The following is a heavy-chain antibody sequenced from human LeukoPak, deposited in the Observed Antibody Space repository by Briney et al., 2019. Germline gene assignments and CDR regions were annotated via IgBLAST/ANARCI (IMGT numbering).Heavy chain of an antibody. CDR2: INHSGST. Sequence: SETLSLTCTVYGGSFSGYYWSWIRQPPGKGLEWIGEINHSGSTNYNPSLKSRVTISVDTSKNQFSLKLSSVTAADTAVYYCARAPYTAMVSYYYYGMDVWGQGTTVTVSS. CDR3: ARAPYTAMVSYYYYGMDV. D-gene: IGHD5-18*01. CDR1: GGSFSGYY. V-gene: IGHV4-34*01. J-gene: IGHJ6*02.